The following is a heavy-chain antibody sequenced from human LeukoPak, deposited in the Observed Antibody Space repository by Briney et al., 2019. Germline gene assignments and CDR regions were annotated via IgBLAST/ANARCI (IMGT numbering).Heavy chain of an antibody. CDR1: GGSFSGYY. Sequence: SETLSLTCAVYGGSFSGYYWSWIRQPPGKGLEWIGEINHSGSTNYNPSLKSRVTISVDKSKNQFSLKLSSVTAADTAVYYCARVPAVAGNGRHFDYWGQGTLVTVSS. J-gene: IGHJ4*02. CDR2: INHSGST. V-gene: IGHV4-34*01. CDR3: ARVPAVAGNGRHFDY. D-gene: IGHD6-19*01.